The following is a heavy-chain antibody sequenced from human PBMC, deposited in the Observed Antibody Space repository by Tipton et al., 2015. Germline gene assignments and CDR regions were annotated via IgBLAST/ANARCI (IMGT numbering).Heavy chain of an antibody. CDR1: GGAISRSYHH. CDR3: ARQDCVTRCYSVWYYGLDA. Sequence: TLSLTCAVYGGAISRSYHHWGSSRSPPGKAVARRGIFYYNGGTCYNPSLKSRLTISVDTPTNQFSLRLNSVTAADTGVYYCARQDCVTRCYSVWYYGLDAWGQCTTVPVSS. CDR2: FYYNGGT. V-gene: IGHV4-39*01. J-gene: IGHJ6*02. D-gene: IGHD2-2*01.